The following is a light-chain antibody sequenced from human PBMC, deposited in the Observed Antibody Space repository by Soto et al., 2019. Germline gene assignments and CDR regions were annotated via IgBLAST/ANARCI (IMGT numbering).Light chain of an antibody. Sequence: QSALTQPPSASGSPGQPVTISCTGTSNDIGAYNYVSWYQQHPGKAPKLLIYEVFRRPSGVPDRFSGSRSGNTASLTVSGLQPEDEADYYCSSYAGRETGVFGTGTKVTV. CDR1: SNDIGAYNY. J-gene: IGLJ1*01. V-gene: IGLV2-8*01. CDR2: EVF. CDR3: SSYAGRETGV.